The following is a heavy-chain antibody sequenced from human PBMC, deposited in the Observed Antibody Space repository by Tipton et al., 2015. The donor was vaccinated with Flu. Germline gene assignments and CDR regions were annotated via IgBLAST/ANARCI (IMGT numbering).Heavy chain of an antibody. CDR3: ARDLGYMYGQSAEYFQH. J-gene: IGHJ1*01. CDR1: GFTFSDYY. Sequence: SLRLSCAASGFTFSDYYMSWIRQVPGKGLEWLSHLSDSGSTINYADSVKGRFTISRDNAKNSLYLQMNSLRAEDTAVYYCARDLGYMYGQSAEYFQHWGQGTLVTVTT. D-gene: IGHD5-18*01. CDR2: LSDSGSTI. V-gene: IGHV3-11*01.